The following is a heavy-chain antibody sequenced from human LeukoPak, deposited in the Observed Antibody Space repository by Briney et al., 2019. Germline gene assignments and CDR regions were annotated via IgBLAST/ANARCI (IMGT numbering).Heavy chain of an antibody. D-gene: IGHD1-1*01. CDR1: EFSFSNFG. V-gene: IGHV3-23*01. Sequence: PGGSLGLSCAVSEFSFSNFGLSWVRQAPGKGLERVSAIRRSDGSKHYADSVKGRFTISRDNSKNTMYLQMNGLRAEDTAVYYCARGLESKDTRPHYWGQGTLVSVSA. CDR3: ARGLESKDTRPHY. J-gene: IGHJ4*02. CDR2: IRRSDGSK.